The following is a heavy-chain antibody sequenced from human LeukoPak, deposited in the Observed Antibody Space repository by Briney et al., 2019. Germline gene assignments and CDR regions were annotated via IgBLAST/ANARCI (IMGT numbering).Heavy chain of an antibody. Sequence: SETLSLNCTVSSGSISRYSWTWVRQPQDQGLEWIGCLYYSGSTIYNPSLKSRVTISLDTSKSQFSLKLSSVTAADTAVYYCARGDSYGYRYWGQGTLVTVSS. CDR1: SGSISRYS. CDR2: LYYSGST. D-gene: IGHD5-18*01. V-gene: IGHV4-59*01. CDR3: ARGDSYGYRY. J-gene: IGHJ4*02.